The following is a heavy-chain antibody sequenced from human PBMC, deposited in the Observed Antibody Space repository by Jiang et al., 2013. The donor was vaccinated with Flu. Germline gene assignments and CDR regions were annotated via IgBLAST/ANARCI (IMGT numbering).Heavy chain of an antibody. CDR3: ARSAIGVQWLVY. D-gene: IGHD6-19*01. Sequence: TFTSYGISWVRQAPGQGLEWMGWISAYNGNTNYAQKLQGRVTMTTDTSTSTAYMELRSLRSDDTAVYYCARSAIGVQWLVYWGQGTLVTVSS. V-gene: IGHV1-18*04. CDR2: ISAYNGNT. CDR1: TFTSYG. J-gene: IGHJ4*02.